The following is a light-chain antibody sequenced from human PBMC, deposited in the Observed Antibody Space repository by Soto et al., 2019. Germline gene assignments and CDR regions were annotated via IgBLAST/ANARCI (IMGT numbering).Light chain of an antibody. J-gene: IGLJ1*01. CDR2: GVT. CDR3: SSYTSASTLLYL. CDR1: SSDVGGYNY. V-gene: IGLV2-14*01. Sequence: QSALTQPASVSGSPGQSITISCTGTSSDVGGYNYVSWYQQHPGIAPKLLIYGVTNRPSGVSPRFSGSKSGNTASLTISGLQAEDEADYHCSSYTSASTLLYLFGTGTKVTGL.